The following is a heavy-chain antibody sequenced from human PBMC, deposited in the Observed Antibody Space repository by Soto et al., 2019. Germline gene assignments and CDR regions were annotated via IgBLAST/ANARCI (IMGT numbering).Heavy chain of an antibody. D-gene: IGHD3-10*01. V-gene: IGHV1-69*13. J-gene: IGHJ6*01. Sequence: GASVKVSCKASGGTFSSYAISWVRQAPGQGLEWMGGIIPIFGTANYAQKFQGRVTITADESTSTAYMELSSLRSEDTAVYYCASFFRERPLYGMDVWGQGTTVTVSS. CDR3: ASFFRERPLYGMDV. CDR1: GGTFSSYA. CDR2: IIPIFGTA.